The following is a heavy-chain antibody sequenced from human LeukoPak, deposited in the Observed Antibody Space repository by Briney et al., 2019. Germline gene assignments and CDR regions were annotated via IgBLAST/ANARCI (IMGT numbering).Heavy chain of an antibody. CDR2: INQDGSQK. V-gene: IGHV3-7*03. CDR3: ARDFES. J-gene: IGHJ4*02. CDR1: GLNFGNYW. Sequence: GGSLRLSCVASGLNFGNYWMDWVRQAPGKGLGWVGNINQDGSQKYSVNSVKGRFTISRDNAEKSLFLDMNSLRAEDTAIYYCARDFESWGQGTLVTVSS.